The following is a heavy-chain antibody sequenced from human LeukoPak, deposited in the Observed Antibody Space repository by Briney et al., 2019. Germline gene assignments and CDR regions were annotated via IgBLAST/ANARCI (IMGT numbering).Heavy chain of an antibody. D-gene: IGHD3-22*01. V-gene: IGHV5-51*03. CDR2: IYPDDSDT. CDR3: ARPRYDSSGTAAFDI. Sequence: GESLKISCKGSGYSFTTYWIGWVRQMPGKGLEWMGIIYPDDSDTRYSPSFQGHVTISADKSSSTAYLQWCSLKSSDTAMYYCARPRYDSSGTAAFDIWGQGTMVTVSS. J-gene: IGHJ3*02. CDR1: GYSFTTYW.